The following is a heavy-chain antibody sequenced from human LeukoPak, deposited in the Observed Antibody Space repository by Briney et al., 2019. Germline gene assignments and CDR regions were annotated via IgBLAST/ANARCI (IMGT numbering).Heavy chain of an antibody. CDR1: GGTFSSYA. CDR2: IIPIFGTA. J-gene: IGHJ4*02. Sequence: SVKVSCKASGGTFSSYAISWVRQAPGQGLEWMGGIIPIFGTANYAQKFQGRVTITTDESTSTAYMELSSLRSEDTAVYYCARARAAAGIVDYWGQGTLVTVSS. V-gene: IGHV1-69*05. CDR3: ARARAAAGIVDY. D-gene: IGHD6-13*01.